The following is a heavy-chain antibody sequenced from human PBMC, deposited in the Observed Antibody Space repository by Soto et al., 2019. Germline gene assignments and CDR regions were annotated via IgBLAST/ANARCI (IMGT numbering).Heavy chain of an antibody. J-gene: IGHJ4*02. Sequence: QPGGSLRLSCAASGFTFNSYAMHWVRQAPGKGLEWVAVIWYDGTNEDYAESVRGRFTISRDNSKKTLFLEMDRLRAEDTGVYFCARGAMDWNDGIDYWGQGTLVTVSS. CDR3: ARGAMDWNDGIDY. D-gene: IGHD1-1*01. CDR1: GFTFNSYA. V-gene: IGHV3-33*01. CDR2: IWYDGTNE.